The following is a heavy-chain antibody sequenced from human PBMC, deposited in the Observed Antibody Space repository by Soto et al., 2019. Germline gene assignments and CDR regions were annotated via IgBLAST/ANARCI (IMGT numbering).Heavy chain of an antibody. CDR3: ARGSGYYLNWLDP. CDR1: GGSINSTYNY. V-gene: IGHV4-39*01. CDR2: IYYSGST. Sequence: PSETLSLTCTVSGGSINSTYNYWGWIRQPPGKGLAWIGSIYYSGSTYYNSSLKSRVTISVDTSKNQFSLKLNSVTAEDTAVYYCARGSGYYLNWLDPWGRGTLVTVSS. J-gene: IGHJ5*02. D-gene: IGHD3-22*01.